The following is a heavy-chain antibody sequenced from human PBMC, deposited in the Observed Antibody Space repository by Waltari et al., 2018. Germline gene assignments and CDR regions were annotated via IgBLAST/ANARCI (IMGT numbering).Heavy chain of an antibody. CDR3: VRDVGMPMAGRGMYAYDL. J-gene: IGHJ3*01. D-gene: IGHD6-19*01. V-gene: IGHV3-53*01. CDR1: GFGLSGNY. Sequence: EAQLVESGGGLVHRGESLKLSCEASGFGLSGNYMSWVRQAPGKGLEWVAIMHSAVSTFYADAVKGRFTISRDTSNNLLFLQMNNLTSDDTAMYHCVRDVGMPMAGRGMYAYDLWGQGTMVTVS. CDR2: MHSAVST.